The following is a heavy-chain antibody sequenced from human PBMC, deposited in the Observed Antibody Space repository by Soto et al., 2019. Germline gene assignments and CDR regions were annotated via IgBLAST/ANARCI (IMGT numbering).Heavy chain of an antibody. D-gene: IGHD2-21*02. Sequence: ASVKVSCKASGYTFIRYGISWVRQAPGQGLEWMGWISGYNGNTNYAQKEQGRVTMTTDRYTTTAYMELRSLTTDDTAVYYCARDTAVTYNGMDVWGQGTTVTVSS. V-gene: IGHV1-18*01. CDR2: ISGYNGNT. J-gene: IGHJ6*01. CDR3: ARDTAVTYNGMDV. CDR1: GYTFIRYG.